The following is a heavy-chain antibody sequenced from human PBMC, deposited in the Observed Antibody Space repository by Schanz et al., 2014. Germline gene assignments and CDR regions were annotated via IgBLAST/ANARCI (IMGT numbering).Heavy chain of an antibody. D-gene: IGHD5-12*01. J-gene: IGHJ4*02. CDR2: ISYDGRNK. CDR1: GFTFSDHY. CDR3: ASPSGYSDYGTYFDF. V-gene: IGHV3-30-3*01. Sequence: VQLVESGGGLVQPGGSLRLSCAASGFTFSDHYMDWVRQAPGKGLEWVAVISYDGRNKYYAASVPGRFTISRDNSKNTLYLQMNSLRAEDTAVFYCASPSGYSDYGTYFDFWGQGTLVTGSS.